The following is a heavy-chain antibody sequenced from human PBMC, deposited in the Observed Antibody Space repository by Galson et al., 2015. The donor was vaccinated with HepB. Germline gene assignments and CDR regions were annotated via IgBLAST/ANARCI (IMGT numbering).Heavy chain of an antibody. CDR2: INWKSGSI. Sequence: SLRLSCAASGFTFDDYCMHWVRQAPGKGLEWVSGINWKSGSIGYADSVKGRFTISRDNAKNSLYLQMNTLRAEDTALYYCAKGRVRLPATYYYGMDVWGQGTTVTVSS. CDR3: AKGRVRLPATYYYGMDV. V-gene: IGHV3-9*01. CDR1: GFTFDDYC. J-gene: IGHJ6*02. D-gene: IGHD2-15*01.